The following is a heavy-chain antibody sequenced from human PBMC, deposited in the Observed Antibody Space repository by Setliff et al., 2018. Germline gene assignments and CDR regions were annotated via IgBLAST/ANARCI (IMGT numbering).Heavy chain of an antibody. Sequence: GASVKVSCKTSGYSFIDFYMHWVRQAPGQGLEWIGFINPKTDYTASAQKVHGRIAMTKDASISTAYMELYNLTPDDTAVYYCVRDLTNPNPFDLWGQGTTVTVSS. D-gene: IGHD2-8*01. CDR2: INPKTDYT. V-gene: IGHV1-2*02. CDR3: VRDLTNPNPFDL. CDR1: GYSFIDFY. J-gene: IGHJ3*01.